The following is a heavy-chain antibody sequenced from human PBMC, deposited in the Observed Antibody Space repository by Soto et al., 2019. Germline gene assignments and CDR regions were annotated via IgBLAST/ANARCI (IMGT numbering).Heavy chain of an antibody. D-gene: IGHD3-22*01. V-gene: IGHV4-31*03. Sequence: PSETLSLTCTVSGASISSGVYYWSWIRQHPGKGLEWIGYIYYSGSTYYNPSLKSRVTTSVDTSKNQFSLKLSSVTAADTAVYYCASTTPRSLDDSSGYLDYWGQGTLVTVSS. CDR1: GASISSGVYY. CDR2: IYYSGST. J-gene: IGHJ4*02. CDR3: ASTTPRSLDDSSGYLDY.